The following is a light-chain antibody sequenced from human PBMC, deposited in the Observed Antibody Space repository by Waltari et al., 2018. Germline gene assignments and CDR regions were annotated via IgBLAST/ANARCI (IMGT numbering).Light chain of an antibody. V-gene: IGLV8-61*01. CDR1: SGSVSTNFY. Sequence: QTVVTQEPSFSVSPGGTVTLTCGLISGSVSTNFYPTWYQQTPGQAPRTLLYRTNTRSSGVPDRVSGSMLGNKSALTITGAQADDESDYYCVLYMCSGISVFGGGTKLTVL. J-gene: IGLJ3*02. CDR3: VLYMCSGISV. CDR2: RTN.